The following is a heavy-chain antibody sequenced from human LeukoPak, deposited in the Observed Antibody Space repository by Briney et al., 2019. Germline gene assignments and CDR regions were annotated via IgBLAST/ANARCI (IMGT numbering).Heavy chain of an antibody. CDR1: GGSFSGYY. Sequence: PSETLSLTCAVYGGSFSGYYWSWIRQPPGKGLEWIGEINHSGSTNYNPSLKSRVTISVDTSKNQFSLKLSSVTAADTAVYYCARENTATNYYMDVWGKGTTGTVSS. V-gene: IGHV4-34*01. J-gene: IGHJ6*03. CDR2: INHSGST. D-gene: IGHD5-18*01. CDR3: ARENTATNYYMDV.